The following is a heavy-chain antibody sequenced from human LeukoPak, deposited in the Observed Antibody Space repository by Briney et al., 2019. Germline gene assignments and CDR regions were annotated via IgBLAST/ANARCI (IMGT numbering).Heavy chain of an antibody. V-gene: IGHV3-30*02. J-gene: IGHJ4*02. Sequence: GGSLRLSCAASGFTFSSYGMHWVRQAPGKGLEWVAFIRYDGSNKYYADSVKGRFTISRDNSKNTLYLQMNSLRAEDTAVYYCAKDPTSYGYLIRNFVYWGQGTLVTVSS. CDR2: IRYDGSNK. CDR1: GFTFSSYG. D-gene: IGHD5-18*01. CDR3: AKDPTSYGYLIRNFVY.